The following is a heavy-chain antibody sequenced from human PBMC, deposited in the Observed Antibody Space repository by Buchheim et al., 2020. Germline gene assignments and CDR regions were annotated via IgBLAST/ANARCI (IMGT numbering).Heavy chain of an antibody. CDR3: ARVVGYGGNSEVY. Sequence: QVQLQESGPGLVKPSETLSLTCTVSGYSISSGYYWGWIRQLPGKGLEWIGNIFHSGSTYYNPSLMARVTISLDTPQKQFSLKLSSVTAADTAVYYCARVVGYGGNSEVYWGQGTL. D-gene: IGHD4-23*01. CDR1: GYSISSGYY. V-gene: IGHV4-38-2*02. CDR2: IFHSGST. J-gene: IGHJ4*02.